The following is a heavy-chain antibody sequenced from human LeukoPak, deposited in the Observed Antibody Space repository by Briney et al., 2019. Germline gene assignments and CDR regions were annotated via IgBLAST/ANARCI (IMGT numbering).Heavy chain of an antibody. CDR3: AKGGEYQLPGDY. CDR2: ISSSGANT. V-gene: IGHV3-23*01. Sequence: GGSLRLSCAASGFTINNYAMSWVRQAPGKGLEWVSTISSSGANTYYADSVKGRFTISRDNSKNTLYLQMNSLRAEDTAIYYCAKGGEYQLPGDYWGQGTLVTVSS. D-gene: IGHD2-2*01. CDR1: GFTINNYA. J-gene: IGHJ4*02.